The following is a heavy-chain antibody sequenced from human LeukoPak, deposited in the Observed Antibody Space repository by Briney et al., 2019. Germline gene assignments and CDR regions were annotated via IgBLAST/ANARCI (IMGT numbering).Heavy chain of an antibody. V-gene: IGHV3-21*01. CDR2: ISSSSSYI. Sequence: GGSLRLSCAASGFTFSSYSMNWVRQAPGKGLEWVSSISSSSSYIYYADSVKGRFTISRDNAKNSLYLHVNSLRAEDTAVYYCARESYGDYVFDYWGQGTLVTVSS. D-gene: IGHD4-17*01. CDR1: GFTFSSYS. J-gene: IGHJ4*02. CDR3: ARESYGDYVFDY.